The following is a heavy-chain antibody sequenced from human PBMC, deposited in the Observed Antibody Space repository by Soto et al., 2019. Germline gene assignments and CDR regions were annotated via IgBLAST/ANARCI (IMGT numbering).Heavy chain of an antibody. V-gene: IGHV4-39*02. Sequence: SGTLSLTCAVSGVSIHNSHSFWGWIRQPPGKGLEFIGSVYHSGGSYYNPSLKGRVTISVDTSNNQISLRVNSVTAADTAVYYCGRVVEGATRHTDYASWGKGMLVPVSS. CDR2: VYHSGGS. CDR3: GRVVEGATRHTDYAS. J-gene: IGHJ5*02. D-gene: IGHD2-15*01. CDR1: GVSIHNSHSF.